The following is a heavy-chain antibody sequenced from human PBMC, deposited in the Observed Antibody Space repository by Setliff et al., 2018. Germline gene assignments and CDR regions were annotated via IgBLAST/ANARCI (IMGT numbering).Heavy chain of an antibody. V-gene: IGHV1-18*01. J-gene: IGHJ3*01. Sequence: ASVKVSCKASGYTFTNYGINWVRQAPGQGLEWMGWTNNYNMKTNYPQKFLGRVTMNTDTATSTAYTELRSLRSYDTAMYFCALSSLSLCSCGNCTNAFDVWGQGTMVTVSS. CDR1: GYTFTNYG. CDR3: ALSSLSLCSCGNCTNAFDV. CDR2: TNNYNMKT. D-gene: IGHD2-15*01.